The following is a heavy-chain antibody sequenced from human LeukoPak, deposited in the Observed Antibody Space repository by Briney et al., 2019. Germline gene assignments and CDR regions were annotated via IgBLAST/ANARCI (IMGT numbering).Heavy chain of an antibody. CDR2: INPNSGGT. J-gene: IGHJ4*02. CDR1: GYTFSSYY. CDR3: ARGELLDY. D-gene: IGHD1-26*01. Sequence: ASVKVSCKASGYTFSSYYMHWVRQAPGQGLEWMGWINPNSGGTNDAQKFQGRVTMTRDTSISTAYMELSRLRSDDTAVYYCARGELLDYWGQGTLVTVSS. V-gene: IGHV1-2*02.